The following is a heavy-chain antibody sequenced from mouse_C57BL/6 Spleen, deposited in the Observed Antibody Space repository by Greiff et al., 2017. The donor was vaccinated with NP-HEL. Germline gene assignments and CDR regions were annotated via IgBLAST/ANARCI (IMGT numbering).Heavy chain of an antibody. Sequence: EVKLVESEGGLVQPGSSMKLSCTASGFTFSDYYMAWVRQVPEKGLEWVANINYDGSSTYYLDSLKSRFIISRDNAKNILYLQMSSLKSEDTATYYCARVRVTTWYFDVWGTGTTVTVSS. D-gene: IGHD2-3*01. CDR1: GFTFSDYY. V-gene: IGHV5-16*01. CDR3: ARVRVTTWYFDV. CDR2: INYDGSST. J-gene: IGHJ1*03.